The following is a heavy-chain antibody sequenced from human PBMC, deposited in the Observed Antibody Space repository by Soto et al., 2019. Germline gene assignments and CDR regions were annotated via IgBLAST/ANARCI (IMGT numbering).Heavy chain of an antibody. Sequence: PSETLSLTCSLYSGSLSCYYWSWIRQPPGKGLEWIGEISPSGTTNYSPSLKSRVSISVDTSKNQFSLNLTSLTAADTAVYYWARAPKVSGSAQTRPDFWRQGSLVAASS. D-gene: IGHD6-6*01. CDR1: SGSLSCYY. CDR3: ARAPKVSGSAQTRPDF. CDR2: ISPSGTT. J-gene: IGHJ4*02. V-gene: IGHV4-34*01.